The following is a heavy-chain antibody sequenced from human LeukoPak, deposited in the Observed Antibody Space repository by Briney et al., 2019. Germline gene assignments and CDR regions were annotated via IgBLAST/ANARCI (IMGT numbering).Heavy chain of an antibody. CDR3: ARADSSSWYYYYYMDV. CDR2: ISSSSSYI. CDR1: GFTFSSYS. D-gene: IGHD6-13*01. Sequence: GGSLRLSCAASGFTFSSYSMNWVRQAPGKGLEWVSSISSSSSYIYYADSVKGRFTISRDNAKNSLYLQMNSLRAEDTAVYYCARADSSSWYYYYYMDVWGKGTTVTISS. V-gene: IGHV3-21*01. J-gene: IGHJ6*03.